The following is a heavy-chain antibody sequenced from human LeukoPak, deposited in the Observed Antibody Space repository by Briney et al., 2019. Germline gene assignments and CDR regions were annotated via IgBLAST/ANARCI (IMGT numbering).Heavy chain of an antibody. V-gene: IGHV1-18*01. J-gene: IGHJ4*02. CDR2: ISAYNGNT. CDR3: ARDDRVGATLPFDY. CDR1: GYTFTRYG. Sequence: ASVKVPCKASGYTFTRYGISWVRQAPGQGLEWMGWISAYNGNTNYAQKLQGRVTMTTDTSTSTAYMELRSLRSDDTAVYYCARDDRVGATLPFDYWGQGTLVTVSS. D-gene: IGHD1-26*01.